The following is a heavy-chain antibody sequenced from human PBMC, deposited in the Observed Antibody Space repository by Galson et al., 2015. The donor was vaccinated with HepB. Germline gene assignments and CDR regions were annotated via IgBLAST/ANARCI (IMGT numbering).Heavy chain of an antibody. CDR3: AKDAAAGYYFDY. Sequence: SLRLSCAASGFTLSSYAMSWVRQAPGKGLEWVSAISGSGGSTYYADSVKGRFTISRDNSKNTLYLQMNSLRAEDTAVYYCAKDAAAGYYFDYWGQGTLVTVSS. CDR2: ISGSGGST. D-gene: IGHD6-13*01. CDR1: GFTLSSYA. V-gene: IGHV3-23*01. J-gene: IGHJ4*02.